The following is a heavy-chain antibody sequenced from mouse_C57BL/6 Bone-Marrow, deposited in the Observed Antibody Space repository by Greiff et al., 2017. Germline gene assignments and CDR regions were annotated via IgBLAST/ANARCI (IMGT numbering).Heavy chain of an antibody. D-gene: IGHD2-1*01. CDR2: INPGSGGT. J-gene: IGHJ4*01. V-gene: IGHV1-54*01. CDR3: ARWGSYCNHYYAMDY. Sequence: QVQLQQSGAELVRPGTSVKVSCKASGYAFTNYLIEWVKQRPGQGLEWIGVINPGSGGTNYNEKFKGKATLTADKSSSTAYMQLSSLTSEDSAVYFCARWGSYCNHYYAMDYWGRGTSVTVSA. CDR1: GYAFTNYL.